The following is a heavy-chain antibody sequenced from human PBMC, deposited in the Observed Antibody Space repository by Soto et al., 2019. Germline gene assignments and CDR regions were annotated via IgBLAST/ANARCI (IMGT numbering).Heavy chain of an antibody. CDR3: ARHLSTARYYYYGMDV. D-gene: IGHD2-21*02. V-gene: IGHV5-51*01. Sequence: PGESLKISCKGSGYSFTSYWIGWVRQMPGKGLEWMGIIYPGDSDTRYSPSFQGQVTISADKSISTAYLQWSSLKASDTAMYYCARHLSTARYYYYGMDVWGQGTTVTVSS. CDR1: GYSFTSYW. CDR2: IYPGDSDT. J-gene: IGHJ6*02.